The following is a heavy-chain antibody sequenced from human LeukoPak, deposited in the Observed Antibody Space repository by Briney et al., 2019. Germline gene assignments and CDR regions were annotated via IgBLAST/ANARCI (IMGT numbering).Heavy chain of an antibody. D-gene: IGHD1-26*01. CDR2: IRYDGSNK. Sequence: PGGSLRLSCAASGFTFSSYGMHWVRQAPGKGLEWVAFIRYDGSNKYYADSVKGRFTISRDNSKNTLYLQMNSLRAEDTAVYYCAKDGSIYSGRGYYFDYWGQGTLVTVSS. V-gene: IGHV3-30*02. CDR3: AKDGSIYSGRGYYFDY. CDR1: GFTFSSYG. J-gene: IGHJ4*02.